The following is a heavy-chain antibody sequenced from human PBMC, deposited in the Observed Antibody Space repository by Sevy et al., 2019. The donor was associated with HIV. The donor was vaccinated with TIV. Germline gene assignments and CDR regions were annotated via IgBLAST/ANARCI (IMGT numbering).Heavy chain of an antibody. CDR1: GFTFTSYA. CDR3: AGGRYDSSGSFDALDI. V-gene: IGHV3-23*01. D-gene: IGHD3-22*01. J-gene: IGHJ3*02. Sequence: GGSLRLSCKPSGFTFTSYAMNWVRQAPGKGLEWISTIYGSGGVTYYADSVKGRFTISRDKSKKTLYLQMNSLRTEDTALYYCAGGRYDSSGSFDALDIWGQGTMVTVSS. CDR2: IYGSGGVT.